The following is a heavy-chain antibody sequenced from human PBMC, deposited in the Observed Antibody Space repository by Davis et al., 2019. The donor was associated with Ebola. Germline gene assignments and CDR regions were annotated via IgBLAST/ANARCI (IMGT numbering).Heavy chain of an antibody. D-gene: IGHD2/OR15-2a*01. V-gene: IGHV5-51*01. CDR1: GYSFISYW. CDR3: ARQWGYSTTGPIAY. J-gene: IGHJ4*02. CDR2: TYPGDFDT. Sequence: KVSCKGSGYSFISYWIGWVRQLPGKGLEWMWITYPGDFDTRYSPSFQGQVTITADKSIRTAYLQWSSLKASDTAMYYCARQWGYSTTGPIAYWGQGTLVTVSS.